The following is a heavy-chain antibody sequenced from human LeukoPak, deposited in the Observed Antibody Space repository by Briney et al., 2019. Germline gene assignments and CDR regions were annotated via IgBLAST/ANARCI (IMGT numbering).Heavy chain of an antibody. V-gene: IGHV4-39*01. J-gene: IGHJ4*02. D-gene: IGHD3-22*01. Sequence: SETLSLTYTVSGGSISSSSYYWGWIRQPPGKGLEWIGSIYYSGSTYYNPSLKSRVTISVDTSKNQFSLKLSSVTAADTAVYYCARRSYYDSSGYYPDWGQGTLVTVSS. CDR1: GGSISSSSYY. CDR3: ARRSYYDSSGYYPD. CDR2: IYYSGST.